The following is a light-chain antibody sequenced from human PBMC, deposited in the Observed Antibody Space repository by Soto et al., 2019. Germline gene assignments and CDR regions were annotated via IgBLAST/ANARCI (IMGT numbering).Light chain of an antibody. J-gene: IGKJ5*01. V-gene: IGKV3D-20*02. Sequence: EMVLTQSPGTRSWSPVERATLSCRGSQSVSSSYLAWYQQKPGQAPRLLIYDASNRATGISARFSGSGSGTDFTLTISSLEPEDFAVYYCHQRSSWPITFGQGTRLEIK. CDR1: QSVSSSY. CDR2: DAS. CDR3: HQRSSWPIT.